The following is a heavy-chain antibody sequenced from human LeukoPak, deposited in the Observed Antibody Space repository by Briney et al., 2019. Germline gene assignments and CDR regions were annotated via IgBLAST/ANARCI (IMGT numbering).Heavy chain of an antibody. D-gene: IGHD2-2*01. CDR2: INPNGGGT. CDR3: ARRGYCSSTSCYDY. CDR1: GYTFTGYY. V-gene: IGHV1-2*02. J-gene: IGHJ4*02. Sequence: APVKVSCKASGYTFTGYYMHWVRQAPGQGLEWMGWINPNGGGTNYAQKFQGRVTMTRDTSISTAYMELSRLRSDDTAVYHCARRGYCSSTSCYDYWGRGTLVTVSS.